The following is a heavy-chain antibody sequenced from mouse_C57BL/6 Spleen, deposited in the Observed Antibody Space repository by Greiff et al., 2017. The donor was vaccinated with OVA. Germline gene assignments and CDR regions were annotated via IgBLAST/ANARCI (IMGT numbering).Heavy chain of an antibody. J-gene: IGHJ3*01. D-gene: IGHD2-4*01. CDR3: ALYDYDGAWFAY. V-gene: IGHV1-82*01. CDR1: GYAFSSSW. CDR2: IYPGDGDT. Sequence: QVQLQQSGPELVKPGASVKISCKASGYAFSSSWMNWVKQRPGKGLEWIGRIYPGDGDTNYNGKFKGKATLTADKSSSTAYMQLSILTSEDSAVYFCALYDYDGAWFAYWGKGTLVTVSA.